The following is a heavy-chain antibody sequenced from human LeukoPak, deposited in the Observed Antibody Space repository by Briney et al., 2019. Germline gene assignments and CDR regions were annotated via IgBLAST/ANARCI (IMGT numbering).Heavy chain of an antibody. V-gene: IGHV1-18*01. Sequence: ASVKVSCKASGYTFTSYGISWVRQAPGQGLEWMGWISAYNGNTNYARKLQGRVTMTTDTSTSTAYMELRSLRSDDTAVYYCARWGTTTVTTFYYYYYMDVWGKGTTVTVSS. CDR1: GYTFTSYG. D-gene: IGHD4-17*01. CDR2: ISAYNGNT. CDR3: ARWGTTTVTTFYYYYYMDV. J-gene: IGHJ6*03.